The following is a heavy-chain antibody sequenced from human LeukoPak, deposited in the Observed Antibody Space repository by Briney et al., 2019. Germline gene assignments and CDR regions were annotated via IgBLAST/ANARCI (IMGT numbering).Heavy chain of an antibody. V-gene: IGHV3-7*01. CDR2: IKQDGSEK. CDR3: ARLLWFGELLSEGFDY. Sequence: PGGCLRLSYAASGFTFSSYWMSWVRQAPGKGLEWVANIKQDGSEKYYVDSVKGRFTISRDNAKNSLYLQMNSLRAEDTAVYYCARLLWFGELLSEGFDYWGQGTLVTVSS. CDR1: GFTFSSYW. J-gene: IGHJ4*02. D-gene: IGHD3-10*01.